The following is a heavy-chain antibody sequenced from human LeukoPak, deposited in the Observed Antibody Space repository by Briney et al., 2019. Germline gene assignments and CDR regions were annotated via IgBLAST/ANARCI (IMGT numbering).Heavy chain of an antibody. CDR3: VRDSSKFGL. Sequence: GGSLRLSCAASGFTVSNNYMSWVRQAPGKGLEWVSVIYSGGNTYYIDYVKGRFTISRDNSKNTVYLQMNSLRVEDTAVYSCVRDSSKFGLWGQGTLVTVSS. V-gene: IGHV3-53*01. CDR2: IYSGGNT. D-gene: IGHD3-10*01. J-gene: IGHJ4*02. CDR1: GFTVSNNY.